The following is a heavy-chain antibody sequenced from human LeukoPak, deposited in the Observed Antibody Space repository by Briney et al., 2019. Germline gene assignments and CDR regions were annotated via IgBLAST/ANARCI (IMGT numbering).Heavy chain of an antibody. CDR3: ARTRGQWLVMTFDY. CDR2: IYISGST. J-gene: IGHJ4*02. D-gene: IGHD6-19*01. V-gene: IGHV4-4*07. CDR1: GGSISSYY. Sequence: SETLSLTCTVSGGSISSYYWSWVRQPAGKGLEWIGRIYISGSTNYNPSLKSRVTMSVDTSKNQSSLKLSSVTAADTAVYYCARTRGQWLVMTFDYWGQGTLVTVSS.